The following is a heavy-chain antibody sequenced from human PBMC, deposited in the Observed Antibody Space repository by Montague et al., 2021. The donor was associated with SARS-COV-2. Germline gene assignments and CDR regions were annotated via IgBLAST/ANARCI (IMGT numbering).Heavy chain of an antibody. V-gene: IGHV4-59*01. Sequence: SETLSLTCTVSGGSISNYYWSWIRQPPGKGLERIGYIYYNGSTNYYPSLKSRVTISVDTSKSQFSLKLSSVTAADTAVYYCARVQRGYYYGLGVSAHFDYWGQGTLVTVSS. CDR1: GGSISNYY. D-gene: IGHD3-10*01. CDR2: IYYNGST. J-gene: IGHJ4*02. CDR3: ARVQRGYYYGLGVSAHFDY.